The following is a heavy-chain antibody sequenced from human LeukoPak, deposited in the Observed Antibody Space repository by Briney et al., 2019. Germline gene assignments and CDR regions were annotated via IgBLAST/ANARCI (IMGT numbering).Heavy chain of an antibody. J-gene: IGHJ4*02. D-gene: IGHD3-10*01. Sequence: GGSLRLSCAASGFTFSSYGMHWVRQAPGKGLEWVSYISSSSSTIYYTDSVKGRFTISRDNAKDSLYLQMNSLRAEDTAVYYCAREAYGSGSYYNDYWGQGTLVTVSS. CDR1: GFTFSSYG. CDR3: AREAYGSGSYYNDY. V-gene: IGHV3-48*04. CDR2: ISSSSSTI.